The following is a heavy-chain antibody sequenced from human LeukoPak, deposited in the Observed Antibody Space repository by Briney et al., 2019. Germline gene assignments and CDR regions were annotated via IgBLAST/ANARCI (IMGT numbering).Heavy chain of an antibody. CDR3: ATGAHYYGS. Sequence: GGSLRLSCAASGFTFSRNYMSWVRQAPGKGLEWVSYIYGDGTTDYAASVKGRFTISGDSFKNTLYLQMNSLTTEDTAVYYCATGAHYYGSWGQGTLVTVSS. D-gene: IGHD3-10*01. CDR2: IYGDGTT. V-gene: IGHV3-53*01. CDR1: GFTFSRNY. J-gene: IGHJ5*02.